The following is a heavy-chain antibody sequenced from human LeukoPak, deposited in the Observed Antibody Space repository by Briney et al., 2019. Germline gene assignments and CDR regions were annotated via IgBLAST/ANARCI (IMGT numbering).Heavy chain of an antibody. D-gene: IGHD3-22*01. CDR1: GITFSSYW. CDR3: ARGEYYYDSSGYYPIDY. V-gene: IGHV3-74*01. Sequence: PGGSLRLSCAASGITFSSYWMHWVRQAPGKGLVWVSRINSDGSSTSYADSVKGRFTISRDNAKNTLYLQMNSLRAEDTAVYYCARGEYYYDSSGYYPIDYWGQGTLVTVSS. J-gene: IGHJ4*02. CDR2: INSDGSST.